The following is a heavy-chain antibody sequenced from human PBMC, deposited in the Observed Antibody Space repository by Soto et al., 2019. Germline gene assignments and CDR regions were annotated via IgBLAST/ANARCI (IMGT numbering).Heavy chain of an antibody. V-gene: IGHV3-30*18. J-gene: IGHJ6*02. CDR3: AKDTLGLASGCDLCYYSYGMDV. CDR2: ISYDGSNK. Sequence: QVQLVESGGGVVQPGRSLRLSCAASGFTFSSYGMHWVRQAPGKGLEWVAVISYDGSNKYYADSVKGRFTISRDNSKNTLYLQMNSLRAEDTAVYYCAKDTLGLASGCDLCYYSYGMDVWGQGTTVTVSS. D-gene: IGHD6-19*01. CDR1: GFTFSSYG.